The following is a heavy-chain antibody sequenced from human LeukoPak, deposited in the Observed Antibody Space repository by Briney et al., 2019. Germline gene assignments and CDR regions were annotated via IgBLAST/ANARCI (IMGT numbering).Heavy chain of an antibody. CDR1: GFTFSSYA. CDR3: AKAGRGFYYDSSGYYIV. D-gene: IGHD3-22*01. Sequence: GGSLRLSCAASGFTFSSYAMSWVRQAPGKGLEWVSAISGSGGSTYYADSVKGRFTISRDNSKNTLYLQMNSLRAEDTAVYYCAKAGRGFYYDSSGYYIVWGQGTLVTVSS. J-gene: IGHJ4*02. CDR2: ISGSGGST. V-gene: IGHV3-23*01.